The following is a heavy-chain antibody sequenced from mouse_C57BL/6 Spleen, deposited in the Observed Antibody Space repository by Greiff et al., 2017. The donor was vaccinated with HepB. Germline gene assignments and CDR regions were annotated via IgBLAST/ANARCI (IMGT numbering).Heavy chain of an antibody. CDR2: IYPRSGNT. CDR1: GYTFTSYG. CDR3: ARGDSNEGNYYAMDY. Sequence: QVQLQQSGAELARPGASVKLSCKASGYTFTSYGISWVKQRTGQGLEWIGEIYPRSGNTYYNEKFKGKATLTADKSSSTAYMELRSLTSEDSAVYFCARGDSNEGNYYAMDYWGQGTSVTVSS. J-gene: IGHJ4*01. V-gene: IGHV1-81*01. D-gene: IGHD2-5*01.